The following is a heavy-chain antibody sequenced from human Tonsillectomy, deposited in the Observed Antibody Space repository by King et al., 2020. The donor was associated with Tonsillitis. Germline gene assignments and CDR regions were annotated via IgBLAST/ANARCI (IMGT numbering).Heavy chain of an antibody. V-gene: IGHV3-30*04. CDR2: ISYDGSNK. J-gene: IGHJ6*02. D-gene: IGHD1-26*01. Sequence: VQLVESGGGVVQPGRSLRLSCVVSGFTFSTYAMHWVRQAPGKGLEWVAVISYDGSNKYYADSVKGRFTISRDNSKNTLYLQMNSLSAEDTAVYYCARTDGRDYYYDGMDVWGQGTTVTVSS. CDR1: GFTFSTYA. CDR3: ARTDGRDYYYDGMDV.